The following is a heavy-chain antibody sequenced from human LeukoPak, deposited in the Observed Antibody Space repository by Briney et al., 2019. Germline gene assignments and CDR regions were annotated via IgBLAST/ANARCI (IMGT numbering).Heavy chain of an antibody. CDR1: GYTFTGYY. V-gene: IGHV1-2*02. D-gene: IGHD3-22*01. J-gene: IGHJ4*02. CDR3: ARDMNYYDSSGIDY. Sequence: ASVKVSCKASGYTFTGYYMRWVRQAPGQGLEWMGWINPNSGGTNYAQEFQGRVTMTRDTSISTAYMELSRLRSDDTAVYYCARDMNYYDSSGIDYWGQGTLVTVSS. CDR2: INPNSGGT.